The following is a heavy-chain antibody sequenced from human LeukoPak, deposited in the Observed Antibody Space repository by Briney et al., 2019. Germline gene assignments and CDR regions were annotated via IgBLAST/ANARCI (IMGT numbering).Heavy chain of an antibody. D-gene: IGHD2-2*02. J-gene: IGHJ3*02. CDR3: ARHGYCSSTSCYIGAFDI. Sequence: SETLSLTCTVSGGSISSSSYYWGWIRQPPGKGLEWIGSIYYSGSTYYNPSLKSRVTISVDTSKNQFSLKLSSVTAADTAVYYCARHGYCSSTSCYIGAFDIWRQGTMVTVSS. CDR1: GGSISSSSYY. V-gene: IGHV4-39*01. CDR2: IYYSGST.